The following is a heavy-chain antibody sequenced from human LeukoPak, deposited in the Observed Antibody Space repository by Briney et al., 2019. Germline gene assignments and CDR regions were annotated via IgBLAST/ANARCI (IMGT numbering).Heavy chain of an antibody. Sequence: GGSLRLSCAASGFTFSSYAMSWVRQAPGKGLEWVSGLSGSGGLTYYSDSVKGRFTISRDNSKNTLYLQMNSLRADDTAVYYCARWRIAALAFDYWGQGTLVTVSS. V-gene: IGHV3-23*01. CDR1: GFTFSSYA. CDR3: ARWRIAALAFDY. D-gene: IGHD6-6*01. J-gene: IGHJ4*02. CDR2: LSGSGGLT.